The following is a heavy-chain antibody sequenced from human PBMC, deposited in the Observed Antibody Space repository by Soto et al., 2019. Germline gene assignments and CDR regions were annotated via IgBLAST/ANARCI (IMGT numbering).Heavy chain of an antibody. CDR3: ARDLVN. CDR2: IYYSGST. J-gene: IGHJ4*02. V-gene: IGHV4-61*01. D-gene: IGHD3-16*01. CDR1: GGSVSSGNYH. Sequence: QVQLQESGPGLVKPSETLSLTCTVSGGSVSSGNYHWSWIRQPPGKGLEWIGYIYYSGSTNYNPSLKRRVTISADTSKNQFSLKLSSVTAADTAVYYCARDLVNWGQGTLVTVSS.